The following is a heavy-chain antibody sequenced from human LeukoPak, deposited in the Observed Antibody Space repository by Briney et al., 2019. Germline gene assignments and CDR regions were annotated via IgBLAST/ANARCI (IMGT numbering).Heavy chain of an antibody. J-gene: IGHJ4*02. CDR2: TKQDGSEK. CDR1: ELTSSTSW. V-gene: IGHV3-7*01. CDR3: VGWGISGITNH. Sequence: GGSLRLSCAASELTSSTSWVSWVRQAPGKGLEWVAQTKQDGSEKYYVDSVKGRFTTSRDKNSLFLQMNSVRAEDTAVYYCVGWGISGITNHWGQGTLVTVSS. D-gene: IGHD1-7*01.